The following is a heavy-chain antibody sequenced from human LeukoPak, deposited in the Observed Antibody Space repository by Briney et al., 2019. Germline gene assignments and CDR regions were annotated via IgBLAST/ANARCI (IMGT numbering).Heavy chain of an antibody. J-gene: IGHJ4*02. Sequence: GGSLRLSCAASGFTFSSYEMNWVRQAPGKGLEWVSYISSSGSTIYYADSVKGRFTISRDNAKNSLYLQMNSLRAEDTAVYYCARDEGKFIAVAGNFDCWGQGTLVTVSS. CDR2: ISSSGSTI. V-gene: IGHV3-48*03. D-gene: IGHD6-19*01. CDR1: GFTFSSYE. CDR3: ARDEGKFIAVAGNFDC.